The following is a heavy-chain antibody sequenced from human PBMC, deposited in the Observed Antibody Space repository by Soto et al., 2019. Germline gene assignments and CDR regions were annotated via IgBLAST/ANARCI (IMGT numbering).Heavy chain of an antibody. J-gene: IGHJ4*02. CDR2: IRSKANSYAT. V-gene: IGHV3-73*02. D-gene: IGHD1-26*01. CDR3: TAWNSGSQTDY. CDR1: GFTFSGSA. Sequence: EVQLVESGGGLVQPGGSLKLSCAASGFTFSGSAMHWVRQASGKGLEWVGRIRSKANSYATAYAASVKSRFTISRDDSKNTAYLQMNSLKTEDTAVYYCTAWNSGSQTDYWGQGTLVTVSS.